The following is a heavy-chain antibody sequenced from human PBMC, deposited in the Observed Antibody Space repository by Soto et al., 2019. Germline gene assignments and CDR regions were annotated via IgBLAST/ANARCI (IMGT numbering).Heavy chain of an antibody. CDR3: ARDEGPVGATPLFDY. CDR1: GVTLISYA. V-gene: IGHV3-23*01. D-gene: IGHD1-26*01. Sequence: PGGSLSLSSTASGVTLISYARSWVCHAPVKGLEWVSAISGSGGSTYYADSVKGRFTISRDNSKHTLYLQMNSLRAEDTAVYYCARDEGPVGATPLFDYWGQGTLVTVSS. J-gene: IGHJ4*02. CDR2: ISGSGGST.